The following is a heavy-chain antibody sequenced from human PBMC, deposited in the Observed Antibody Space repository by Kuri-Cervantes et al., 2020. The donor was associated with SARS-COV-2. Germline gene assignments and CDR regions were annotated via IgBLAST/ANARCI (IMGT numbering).Heavy chain of an antibody. CDR2: ISSNGCST. CDR3: ARELGYQCYMDV. CDR1: GFTFSSYA. D-gene: IGHD6-13*01. J-gene: IGHJ6*03. V-gene: IGHV3-64*01. Sequence: GESLKFCGAASGFTFSSYAMHWVRQAPGKGLEYVSAISSNGCSTHYANSVKGRFTISRDYSKNTLYLRMGSLRAEDMAVYYCARELGYQCYMDVWGKGTTVTVSS.